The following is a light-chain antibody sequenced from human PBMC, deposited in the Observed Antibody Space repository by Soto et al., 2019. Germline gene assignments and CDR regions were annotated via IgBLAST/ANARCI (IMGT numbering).Light chain of an antibody. Sequence: DIAMTQSPDSLAVSLGERATINCKSSPSVLYSSNNKNYLAWYQQKAGQPPKLLIYWASTRESGVPDRFSGSGSGTDFTLTISSLQAEDVAVYYCQQYYSTPYTFGQGTKLEIK. J-gene: IGKJ2*01. CDR3: QQYYSTPYT. CDR2: WAS. V-gene: IGKV4-1*01. CDR1: PSVLYSSNNKNY.